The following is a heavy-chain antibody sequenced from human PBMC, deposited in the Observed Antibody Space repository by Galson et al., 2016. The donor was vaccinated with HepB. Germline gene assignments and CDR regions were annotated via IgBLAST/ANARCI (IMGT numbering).Heavy chain of an antibody. V-gene: IGHV3-11*01. D-gene: IGHD5-12*01. Sequence: SLRLSCAASAFTLSDYYMSWIRQAPGKGLEWVSYISNSGSSIFYADSVKGRFTISRDNAEKSLFLQMNSLRVEDTAGYYCARKGSGYDALGGREDHGGQGTLVTVSS. CDR1: AFTLSDYY. CDR3: ARKGSGYDALGGREDH. J-gene: IGHJ4*02. CDR2: ISNSGSSI.